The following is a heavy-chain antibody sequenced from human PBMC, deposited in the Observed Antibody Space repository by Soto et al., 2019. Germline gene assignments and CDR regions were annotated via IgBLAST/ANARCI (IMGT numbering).Heavy chain of an antibody. V-gene: IGHV4-30-4*01. CDR2: IYYSGST. CDR3: ARAMVVTQNWFDP. CDR1: GGSISSGDYY. Sequence: QVQLQESGPGLVKPSQTLSLTCTVSGGSISSGDYYWSWIRQPPGKGLEWIGYIYYSGSTYHNPSLKSRVTISVATSKNPFSLKLSSVTAADTAVYYCARAMVVTQNWFDPWGQGTLVTVSS. D-gene: IGHD2-21*02. J-gene: IGHJ5*02.